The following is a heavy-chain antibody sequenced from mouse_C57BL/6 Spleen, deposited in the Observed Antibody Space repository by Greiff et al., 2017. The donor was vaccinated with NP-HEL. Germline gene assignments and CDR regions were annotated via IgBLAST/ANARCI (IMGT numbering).Heavy chain of an antibody. Sequence: QVQLQQPGAELVKPGASVKMSCKASGYTFTSYWITWVKQRPGQGLEWIGDIYPGSGSTNYNEKFKSKATLTVDTSSSTAYMQLSSLTSEDSAVYYCARPTMVTTSPLGYWGQGTTLTVSS. CDR1: GYTFTSYW. CDR2: IYPGSGST. CDR3: ARPTMVTTSPLGY. V-gene: IGHV1-55*01. D-gene: IGHD2-9*01. J-gene: IGHJ2*01.